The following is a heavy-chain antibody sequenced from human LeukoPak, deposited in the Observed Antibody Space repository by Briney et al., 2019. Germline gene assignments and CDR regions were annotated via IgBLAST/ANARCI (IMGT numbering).Heavy chain of an antibody. CDR1: GGSISSSNW. J-gene: IGHJ4*02. D-gene: IGHD6-13*01. CDR2: ISHSGGT. CDR3: ATIATTGLDS. Sequence: PSETLSLTCVVSGGSISSSNWWSWVRQPPGKGLEWIGEISHSGGTNYNPSLKSRVTISVDKSKNQFSPKVNSVTAADTALYYCATIATTGLDSWGQGTLVTVSS. V-gene: IGHV4-4*02.